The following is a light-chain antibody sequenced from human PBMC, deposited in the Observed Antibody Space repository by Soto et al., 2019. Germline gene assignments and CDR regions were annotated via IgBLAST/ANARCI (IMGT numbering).Light chain of an antibody. V-gene: IGKV3-15*01. CDR3: QQYMSYS. J-gene: IGKJ1*01. Sequence: EIVMTQSPATLSVSPGERATLSCRASQSVNSNLAWYQQKPGRAPRLLIYGASTRATGIPSRFSGSGSGTEFTLTISSLQPDDFATYHCQQYMSYSFGQGTKVDIK. CDR2: GAS. CDR1: QSVNSN.